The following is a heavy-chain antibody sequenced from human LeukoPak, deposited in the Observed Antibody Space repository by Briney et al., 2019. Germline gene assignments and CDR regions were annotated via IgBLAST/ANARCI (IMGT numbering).Heavy chain of an antibody. V-gene: IGHV3-30*03. CDR2: ISDDGSNT. CDR3: ARDNKRFSCDY. Sequence: GGSLRLSCAASGFTFRSYGMHWVRQAPGKGLEWVALISDDGSNTYYADSVKGRFTISRDSSKNTLSLQMSSLRVEDTAVYYCARDNKRFSCDYWGQGTLVTASS. CDR1: GFTFRSYG. J-gene: IGHJ4*02.